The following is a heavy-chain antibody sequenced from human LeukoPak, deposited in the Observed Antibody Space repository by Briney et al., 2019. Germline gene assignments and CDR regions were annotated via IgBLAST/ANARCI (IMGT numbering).Heavy chain of an antibody. J-gene: IGHJ4*02. CDR3: AQRFDY. V-gene: IGHV3-48*04. CDR2: ISSSGNTI. Sequence: GGSLRLSCAASGFTFSSYSMNWVRQAPGKGLEWVSYISSSGNTIYYADSVRGRVTISRDNAENSLYLQMNSLRADDTAVYYCAQRFDYWGQGTLVTVSS. CDR1: GFTFSSYS.